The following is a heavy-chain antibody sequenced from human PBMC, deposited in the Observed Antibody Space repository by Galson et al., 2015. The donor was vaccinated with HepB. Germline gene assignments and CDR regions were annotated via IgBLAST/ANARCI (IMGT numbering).Heavy chain of an antibody. V-gene: IGHV3-64D*06. D-gene: IGHD3-3*01. CDR2: ISSNGGST. Sequence: SLRLSCAASGFTFSSYAMHWVRQAPGKGLEYVSAISSNGGSTYYADSVKGRFTISRDNSKNTLYLQMSSLRAEDTAVYYCVKGDDFWSGYYSHYWGQGTLVTVSS. CDR3: VKGDDFWSGYYSHY. CDR1: GFTFSSYA. J-gene: IGHJ4*02.